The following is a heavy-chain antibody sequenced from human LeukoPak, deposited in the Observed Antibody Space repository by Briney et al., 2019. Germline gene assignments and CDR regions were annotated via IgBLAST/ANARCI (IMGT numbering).Heavy chain of an antibody. CDR1: GFTFSSYG. Sequence: GGSLRLSCAASGFTFSSYGVSWVRQAPGKGLEWVSAISGSGGSTYYADSVKGRFTISRDNAKNSLYLQMNSLRAEDTAVYYCASLLAVAGRGGDYWGREPWSPSPQ. J-gene: IGHJ4*02. CDR2: ISGSGGST. V-gene: IGHV3-23*01. D-gene: IGHD6-19*01. CDR3: ASLLAVAGRGGDY.